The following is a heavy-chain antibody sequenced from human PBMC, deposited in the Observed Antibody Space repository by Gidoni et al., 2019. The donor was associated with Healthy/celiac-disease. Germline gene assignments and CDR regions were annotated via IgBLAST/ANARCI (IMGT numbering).Heavy chain of an antibody. V-gene: IGHV3-74*01. D-gene: IGHD4-17*01. CDR2: INSDGSST. Sequence: EVQLVESGGGLVQPGGSLRLSSAASGFTFSSYWMHWVRQAPGKGLVWVSRINSDGSSTSYADSVKGRLTISRDNAKNTLYLQMNSLRAEDTAVYYCARGGGGTTVYAFDIWGQGTMVTVSS. CDR1: GFTFSSYW. CDR3: ARGGGGTTVYAFDI. J-gene: IGHJ3*02.